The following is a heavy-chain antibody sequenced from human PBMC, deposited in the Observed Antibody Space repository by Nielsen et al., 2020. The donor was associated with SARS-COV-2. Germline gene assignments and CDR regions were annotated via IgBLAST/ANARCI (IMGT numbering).Heavy chain of an antibody. CDR3: ARIPQQMPYYFDY. Sequence: GESLKISCEASGCTFSSYAMHWVRQAPGKGLEWVAVISYDGMNKYYADSVKGRFSISRDNSKNTLYLQMNSLRAEDTAVYYCARIPQQMPYYFDYWGQGTLVTVSS. J-gene: IGHJ4*02. CDR1: GCTFSSYA. D-gene: IGHD6-13*01. V-gene: IGHV3-30*04. CDR2: ISYDGMNK.